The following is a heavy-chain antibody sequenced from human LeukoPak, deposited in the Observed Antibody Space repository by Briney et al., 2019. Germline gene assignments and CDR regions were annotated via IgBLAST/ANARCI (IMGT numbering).Heavy chain of an antibody. V-gene: IGHV3-43*02. CDR2: ISGDGGST. J-gene: IGHJ6*02. Sequence: GGSLRLSCAASGFTFDDYAMHWVRQAPGKGLEWVSLISGDGGSTYYVDSVKGRFTISRDNSKNSLYLQMNSLRTEGTALYYCAKDRVGIAAAGTPHYYYYYGMDVWGQGTTVTVSS. D-gene: IGHD6-13*01. CDR1: GFTFDDYA. CDR3: AKDRVGIAAAGTPHYYYYYGMDV.